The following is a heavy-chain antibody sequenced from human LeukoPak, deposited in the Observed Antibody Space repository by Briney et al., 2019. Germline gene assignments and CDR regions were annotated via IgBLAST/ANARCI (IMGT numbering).Heavy chain of an antibody. D-gene: IGHD1-1*01. Sequence: GGSLRLSCAASGFTLSNSDIHWVRQSTGGGLEWVSTIGVAGDTYYSASVKGRFTISRDNARNSLFLQIFSLKAEDTAVYYCARGPTHLYYGMDVWGPGTTVTVSS. CDR3: ARGPTHLYYGMDV. J-gene: IGHJ6*02. CDR2: IGVAGDT. CDR1: GFTLSNSD. V-gene: IGHV3-13*01.